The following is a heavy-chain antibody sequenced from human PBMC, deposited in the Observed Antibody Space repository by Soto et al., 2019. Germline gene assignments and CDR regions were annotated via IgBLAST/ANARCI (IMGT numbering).Heavy chain of an antibody. V-gene: IGHV1-18*01. CDR1: GYTFTSYG. Sequence: QVQLVQSGAEVKKPGASVKVSCKASGYTFTSYGISWVRQAPGQGLEWMGWISAFNGDTNYAQRLQDRVTMTTDTSTTTADMELRSLRSDDTAVFYCATGATGDYWGQGTLVTVSS. CDR2: ISAFNGDT. D-gene: IGHD1-26*01. CDR3: ATGATGDY. J-gene: IGHJ4*02.